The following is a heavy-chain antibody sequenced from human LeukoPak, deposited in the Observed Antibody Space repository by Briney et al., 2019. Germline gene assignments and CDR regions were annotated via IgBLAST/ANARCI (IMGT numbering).Heavy chain of an antibody. CDR2: IIPIFGTA. CDR3: ARGIAADDSSGYYYE. CDR1: GGTFSSYA. J-gene: IGHJ4*02. Sequence: GASVKVSCKASGGTFSSYAISWVRQAPGQGLEWMGGIIPIFGTANCAQKFQGRVTITADESTSTAYMELSSLRSEDTAVYYCARGIAADDSSGYYYEWGQGTLVTVSS. D-gene: IGHD3-22*01. V-gene: IGHV1-69*13.